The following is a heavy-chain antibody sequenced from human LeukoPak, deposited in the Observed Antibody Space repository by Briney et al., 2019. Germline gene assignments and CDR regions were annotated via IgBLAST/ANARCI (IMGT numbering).Heavy chain of an antibody. CDR1: GYTFTSYD. V-gene: IGHV1-18*01. D-gene: IGHD1-26*01. J-gene: IGHJ5*02. Sequence: AAVKVSCKASGYTFTSYDISWVRQAPGQGLEWMGWISTYNGNTNYAQKLQGRVTMTTDTITTTAYMELRSLRSDDTAVYYCARDHSGNWFDPWGQGTLVTAPS. CDR2: ISTYNGNT. CDR3: ARDHSGNWFDP.